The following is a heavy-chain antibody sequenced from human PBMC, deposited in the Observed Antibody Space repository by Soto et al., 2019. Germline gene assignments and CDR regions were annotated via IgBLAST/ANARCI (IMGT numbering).Heavy chain of an antibody. CDR1: GFTFSSYG. Sequence: GGSLRLSCAASGFTFSSYGMHWVRQAPGKGLEWVAVIWYDGSNKYYADSVKGRFTISRDNSKNTLYLQMNSLRAEDTAVYYCASPHYSSSWYWFDPWGQGTLVTVSS. CDR2: IWYDGSNK. D-gene: IGHD6-13*01. J-gene: IGHJ5*02. V-gene: IGHV3-33*08. CDR3: ASPHYSSSWYWFDP.